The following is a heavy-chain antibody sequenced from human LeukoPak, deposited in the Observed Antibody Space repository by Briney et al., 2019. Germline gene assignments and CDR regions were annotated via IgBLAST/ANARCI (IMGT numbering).Heavy chain of an antibody. CDR2: INPSGGNT. D-gene: IGHD6-19*01. J-gene: IGHJ4*02. CDR3: ARFAVHRRLAVAGQFGLDY. Sequence: ASVKVSCKASGYIFTSYYIHWVRQAPGQGLEWMGIINPSGGNTNYAQKFQGRVTMTRDTSTSTVYMELSSLRSGDTAVYYCARFAVHRRLAVAGQFGLDYWGQGTLVTVSS. CDR1: GYIFTSYY. V-gene: IGHV1-46*01.